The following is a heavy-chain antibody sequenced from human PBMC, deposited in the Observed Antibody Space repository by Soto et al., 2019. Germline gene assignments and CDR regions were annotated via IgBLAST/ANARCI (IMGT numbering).Heavy chain of an antibody. CDR3: ASLSGYSYGQHYYYGMDV. CDR1: GGTFSSYA. Sequence: ASVNVSCKASGGTFSSYAIGWVRLAHGQGLEWMGGIIPIFGTATSAQKFQSRVTITADESTSTAYMELSSLRSEDTAVYYCASLSGYSYGQHYYYGMDVWGQGTTVTVSS. D-gene: IGHD5-18*01. V-gene: IGHV1-69*13. CDR2: IIPIFGTA. J-gene: IGHJ6*02.